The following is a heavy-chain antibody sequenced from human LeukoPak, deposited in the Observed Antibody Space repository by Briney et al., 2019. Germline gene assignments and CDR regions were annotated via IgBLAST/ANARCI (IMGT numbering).Heavy chain of an antibody. Sequence: GGSLRLSCAASEFTFSSYSMNWVRQAPGKGLEWVSYITNSGNSKSYADSVKGRFTISRDNTKNSLYLQMHSLRAEDTAVYYCAKDGPIAADGTNYWGQGTLVTVSS. CDR3: AKDGPIAADGTNY. CDR2: ITNSGNSK. J-gene: IGHJ4*02. D-gene: IGHD6-13*01. CDR1: EFTFSSYS. V-gene: IGHV3-48*01.